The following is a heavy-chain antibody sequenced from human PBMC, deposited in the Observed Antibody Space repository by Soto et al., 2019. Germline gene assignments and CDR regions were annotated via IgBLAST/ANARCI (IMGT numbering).Heavy chain of an antibody. J-gene: IGHJ4*02. CDR1: GYTFTSYG. Sequence: QVQLVQSGAEVKKPGASVKVSCKASGYTFTSYGISWVRQAPGQGLEWMGWISAYNGNTNYAQKLQGRVTMTTDTSTSTAYMELRSLRADDTAVYYCARHREGPPGIVGARGYFDYWGQGTLVTVSS. D-gene: IGHD1-26*01. CDR3: ARHREGPPGIVGARGYFDY. V-gene: IGHV1-18*01. CDR2: ISAYNGNT.